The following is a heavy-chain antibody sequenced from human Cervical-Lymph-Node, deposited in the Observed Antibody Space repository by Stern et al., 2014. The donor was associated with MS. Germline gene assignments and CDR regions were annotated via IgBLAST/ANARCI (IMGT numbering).Heavy chain of an antibody. CDR3: ARPGDDTAKYGLDV. CDR2: IYPGDSDT. Sequence: EVQLVESGAEVKKPGESLKISCKGSGYSFATYWIGWGGQMPGKGLEWMGIIYPGDSDTRYSPSFQGQGTISADKSISTAYLHWSSLKASDTAMYYCARPGDDTAKYGLDVWGQGTTVTVSS. V-gene: IGHV5-51*03. CDR1: GYSFATYW. J-gene: IGHJ6*02. D-gene: IGHD5-18*01.